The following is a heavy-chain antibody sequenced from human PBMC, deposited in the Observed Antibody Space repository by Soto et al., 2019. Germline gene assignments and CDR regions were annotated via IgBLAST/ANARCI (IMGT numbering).Heavy chain of an antibody. Sequence: QVQLVESGGGVVQPGRSLRLSCAASGFTFSNYPMHWFRQAPGKGLEWVAVISYDGSNKYYADSVKGRFTISRDNSKNTLYLQMNSLRAEDTAVYYCARGLGGFYGDYNYFDYWGQGTLVIVSS. CDR3: ARGLGGFYGDYNYFDY. J-gene: IGHJ4*02. D-gene: IGHD4-17*01. CDR1: GFTFSNYP. CDR2: ISYDGSNK. V-gene: IGHV3-30-3*01.